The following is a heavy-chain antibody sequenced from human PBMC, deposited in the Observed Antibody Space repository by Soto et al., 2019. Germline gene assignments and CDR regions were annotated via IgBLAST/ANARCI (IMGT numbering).Heavy chain of an antibody. V-gene: IGHV1-18*01. CDR2: IGAYNANT. CDR1: GYTFTTYG. CDR3: ARGRYLDY. J-gene: IGHJ4*02. Sequence: QVHLVQSGAEVKKPGASVKVSCKASGYTFTTYGIAWVRQAPGQGLEWMGWIGAYNANTDYAQRLQGRVTITTDTSTSTAHMELRSLRSDDTAVYYCARGRYLDYWGQGTLVTVSS. D-gene: IGHD1-26*01.